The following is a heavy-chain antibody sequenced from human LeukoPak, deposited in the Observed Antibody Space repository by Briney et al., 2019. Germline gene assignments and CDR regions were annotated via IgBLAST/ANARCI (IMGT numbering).Heavy chain of an antibody. J-gene: IGHJ5*02. V-gene: IGHV3-11*03. Sequence: PGGSLRLSCAASGFTFSDYYMSWIRQAPGKGLEWVSYISSSSSYTNYADSVKGRFTISRDNAKHSLYLQMNSLRAEDTAVYYCAGYDYVWGSYRHNWFDPWGQGTLVTVSS. CDR1: GFTFSDYY. D-gene: IGHD3-16*02. CDR2: ISSSSSYT. CDR3: AGYDYVWGSYRHNWFDP.